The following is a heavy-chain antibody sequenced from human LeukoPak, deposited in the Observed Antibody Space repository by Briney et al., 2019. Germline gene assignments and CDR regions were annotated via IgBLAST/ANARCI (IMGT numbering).Heavy chain of an antibody. D-gene: IGHD6-13*01. V-gene: IGHV1-69*01. CDR3: ATGGIIAAAHNWFDP. CDR1: GGTFSSYA. CDR2: IIPIFGSA. J-gene: IGHJ5*02. Sequence: SVKVSCKASGGTFSSYAISWVRQAPGQGLEWMGGIIPIFGSANYAQKFQGRVTITADESTSTAYMELSSLRSEDTAVYYCATGGIIAAAHNWFDPWGQGTLVTVSS.